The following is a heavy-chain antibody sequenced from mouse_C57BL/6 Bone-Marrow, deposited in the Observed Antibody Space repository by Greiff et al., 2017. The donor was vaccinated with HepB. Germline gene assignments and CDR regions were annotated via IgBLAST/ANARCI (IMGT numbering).Heavy chain of an antibody. J-gene: IGHJ2*01. D-gene: IGHD2-2*01. V-gene: IGHV1-81*01. CDR1: GYTFTSYG. CDR2: IYPRSGNT. Sequence: VQLKESGAELARPGASVKLSCKASGYTFTSYGISWVKQRTGQGLEWIGEIYPRSGNTYYNEKFKGKATLTADKSSSTAYMELRSLTSEDSAVYFCAGGLRLAENYWGQGTTLTVSS. CDR3: AGGLRLAENY.